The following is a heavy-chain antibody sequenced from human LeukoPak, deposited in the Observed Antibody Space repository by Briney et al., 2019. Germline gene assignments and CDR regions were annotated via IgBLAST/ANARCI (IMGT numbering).Heavy chain of an antibody. J-gene: IGHJ3*02. CDR1: GFTFSSYW. CDR2: INSDGSST. Sequence: GGSLRLSCAASGFTFSSYWMHWVRQAPGKGLVWASRINSDGSSTSYADSVKGRFTISRDNAKNTLYLQMNSLRAEDTAVYYCAAPKYYDSSGYYDDAFDIWGQGTMVTVSS. CDR3: AAPKYYDSSGYYDDAFDI. V-gene: IGHV3-74*01. D-gene: IGHD3-22*01.